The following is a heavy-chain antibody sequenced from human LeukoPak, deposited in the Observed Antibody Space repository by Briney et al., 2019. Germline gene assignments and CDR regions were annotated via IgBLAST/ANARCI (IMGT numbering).Heavy chain of an antibody. V-gene: IGHV4-34*01. CDR3: ARTRRVIWFGELLAYYYYYMDV. CDR2: INHSGST. Sequence: SETLSLTCAVYGGSFSGYYWSWLRQPPGKGLEWIGEINHSGSTNYNPSLKSRVTISVDTSKNQFSLKLSSVTAADTAVYYCARTRRVIWFGELLAYYYYYMDVWGKGTTVTISS. J-gene: IGHJ6*03. D-gene: IGHD3-10*01. CDR1: GGSFSGYY.